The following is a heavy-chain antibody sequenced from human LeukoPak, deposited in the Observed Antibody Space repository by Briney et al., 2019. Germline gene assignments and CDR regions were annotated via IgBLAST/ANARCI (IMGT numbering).Heavy chain of an antibody. CDR1: GYTFTSYG. J-gene: IGHJ3*02. CDR2: ISAYNGNT. CDR3: ARDRFPLPGPLYDRSGYHKWHDAFDI. V-gene: IGHV1-18*01. Sequence: ASVKVSCKASGYTFTSYGISWVRQAPGQGLEWMGWISAYNGNTNYAQKLQGRVTMTTDTSTSTAYMELRSLRSDDTAVYYCARDRFPLPGPLYDRSGYHKWHDAFDIWGQGTMVTVSS. D-gene: IGHD3-22*01.